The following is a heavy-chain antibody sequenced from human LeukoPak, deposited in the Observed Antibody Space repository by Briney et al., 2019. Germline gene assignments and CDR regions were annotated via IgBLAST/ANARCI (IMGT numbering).Heavy chain of an antibody. Sequence: GASVKVSCKASGYTFTGYYMHWVRQAPGQGLEWMGWINPNSGGTNYAQKFQGRVTMTRDTSTSTAYMELSRLRSDDTAVYYCARALQNYYDFSPDYWGQGTLVTVSS. V-gene: IGHV1-2*02. D-gene: IGHD3-22*01. CDR3: ARALQNYYDFSPDY. CDR2: INPNSGGT. CDR1: GYTFTGYY. J-gene: IGHJ4*02.